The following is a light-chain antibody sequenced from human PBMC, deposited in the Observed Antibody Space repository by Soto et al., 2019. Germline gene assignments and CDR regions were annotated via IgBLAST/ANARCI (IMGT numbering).Light chain of an antibody. Sequence: DIQMTQSPSTLSASVGDRVTITCRASQSISTWLAWYQQKPGKAPKLLIYTASRLESGVPSRFSGSGSGTEFTLTISSPQPDDFATYYCQQYNSHSSYTFGQGTKLEIK. CDR1: QSISTW. V-gene: IGKV1-5*03. CDR2: TAS. CDR3: QQYNSHSSYT. J-gene: IGKJ2*01.